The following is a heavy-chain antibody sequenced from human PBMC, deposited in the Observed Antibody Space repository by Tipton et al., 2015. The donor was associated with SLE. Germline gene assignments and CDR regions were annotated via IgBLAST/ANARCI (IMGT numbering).Heavy chain of an antibody. V-gene: IGHV4-38-2*01. J-gene: IGHJ5*02. Sequence: TLSLTCVVSGYSISSGYYWVWIRQPPEKGLEWIGSIYHSGSTYSNPSLKSRVIISVDKSKNQFSLKLTSVTAADTAVYYCARAQWEPENHWDNWFDPWGQGTLVTVSS. CDR1: GYSISSGYY. CDR2: IYHSGST. CDR3: ARAQWEPENHWDNWFDP. D-gene: IGHD1-26*01.